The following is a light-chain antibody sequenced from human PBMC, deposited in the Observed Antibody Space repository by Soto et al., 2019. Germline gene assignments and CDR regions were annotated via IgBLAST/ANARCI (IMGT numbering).Light chain of an antibody. J-gene: IGKJ1*01. Sequence: EILMTQSPCTLSVSPGERATLSCRASQSLGSNLAWYQQKPGQAPRLLIYGASTRATGIPARFSGSGSGTEFTLTISSLQSEDFEVYYCQQYNNWRVTFGQGTKVDIK. CDR1: QSLGSN. V-gene: IGKV3-15*01. CDR2: GAS. CDR3: QQYNNWRVT.